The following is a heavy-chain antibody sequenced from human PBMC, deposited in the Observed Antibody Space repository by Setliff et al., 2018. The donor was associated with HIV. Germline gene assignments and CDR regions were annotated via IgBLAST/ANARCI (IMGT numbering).Heavy chain of an antibody. V-gene: IGHV4-61*02. CDR1: GGSISSGSYF. Sequence: PSETLSLTCTVSGGSISSGSYFWNWIRQPAGKGLEWIGRIYSSGITNYNPSLQSRVTISIDTTKKQLSLNLTSVTAADTAVYFCARDMMRWLVMVPGATRGYFDAWGQGALVTVSS. J-gene: IGHJ4*02. D-gene: IGHD3-16*01. CDR3: ARDMMRWLVMVPGATRGYFDA. CDR2: IYSSGIT.